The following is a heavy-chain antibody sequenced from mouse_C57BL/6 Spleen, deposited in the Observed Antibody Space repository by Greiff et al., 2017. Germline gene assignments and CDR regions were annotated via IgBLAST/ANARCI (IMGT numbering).Heavy chain of an antibody. CDR3: ARSEDGYYYFDY. J-gene: IGHJ2*01. CDR2: INPNNGGT. V-gene: IGHV1-18*01. Sequence: EVQLVESGPELVKPGASVKIPCKASGYTFTDYNMDWVKQSHGKSLEWIGDINPNNGGTIYNQKFKGKATLTVDKSSSTAYMELRSLTSEDTAVYYCARSEDGYYYFDYWGQGTTLTVSS. D-gene: IGHD2-3*01. CDR1: GYTFTDYN.